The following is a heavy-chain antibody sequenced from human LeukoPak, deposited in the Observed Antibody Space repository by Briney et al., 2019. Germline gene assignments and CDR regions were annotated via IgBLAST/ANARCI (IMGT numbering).Heavy chain of an antibody. CDR1: GGSISSGDYY. CDR3: ARQIYGDLYYFDY. CDR2: IYYSGSS. J-gene: IGHJ4*02. Sequence: RSSQTLSLTCTVSGGSISSGDYYWSWIRQPPGKGLEWIGYIYYSGSSYYIPSVKSRVTMSVDTSKNQFSLRRSSVTAADTAVYYCARQIYGDLYYFDYWGQGTLVTVSS. V-gene: IGHV4-30-4*01. D-gene: IGHD4-17*01.